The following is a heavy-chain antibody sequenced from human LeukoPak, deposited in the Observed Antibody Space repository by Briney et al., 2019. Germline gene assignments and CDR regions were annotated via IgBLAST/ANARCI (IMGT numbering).Heavy chain of an antibody. J-gene: IGHJ4*02. CDR1: GGSISSSSYY. Sequence: PSETLSLTCTVSGGSISSSSYYWGWIRQPPGKGLEWIGSIYYSGSTYYNPSLKSRVTISVDTSKNQFSLKLSSVTAADTAVYYCARHSIAIVVVTAFFDYWGQGTLVTVSS. D-gene: IGHD2-21*02. V-gene: IGHV4-39*01. CDR3: ARHSIAIVVVTAFFDY. CDR2: IYYSGST.